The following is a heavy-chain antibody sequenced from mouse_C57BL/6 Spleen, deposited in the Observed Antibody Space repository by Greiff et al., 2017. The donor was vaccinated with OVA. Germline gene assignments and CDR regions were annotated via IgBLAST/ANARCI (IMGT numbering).Heavy chain of an antibody. CDR2: IDPSDSET. CDR1: GYTFTSYW. CDR3: ARDDYGSSHLAY. Sequence: VQLQQPGAELVRPGSSVKLSCKASGYTFTSYWMHWVKRRPIQGLEWIGNIDPSDSETHYNQKFKDKATLTVDKSSSTAYMQLSSLTSEDSAVYYCARDDYGSSHLAYWGQGTLVTVSA. V-gene: IGHV1-52*01. D-gene: IGHD1-1*01. J-gene: IGHJ3*01.